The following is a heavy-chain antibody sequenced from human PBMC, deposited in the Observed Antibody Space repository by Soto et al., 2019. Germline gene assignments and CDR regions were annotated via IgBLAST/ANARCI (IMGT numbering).Heavy chain of an antibody. D-gene: IGHD2-2*01. V-gene: IGHV4-4*02. Sequence: QVRLQESGPGLVEPSGTLSLTCAVSGDSVSSSSCWSWVRQAPGKGLEWIGEIYHSGTFNYNPSLASRVSVSVDKFRNQLSLHLKSVTAADTAVYYCVRSVPAATWQYSAMDVWGQGTTVTVSS. J-gene: IGHJ6*02. CDR1: GDSVSSSSC. CDR3: VRSVPAATWQYSAMDV. CDR2: IYHSGTF.